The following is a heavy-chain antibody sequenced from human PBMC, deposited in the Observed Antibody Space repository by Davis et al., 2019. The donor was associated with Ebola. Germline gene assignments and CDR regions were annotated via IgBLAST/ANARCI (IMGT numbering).Heavy chain of an antibody. Sequence: GESLKISCAASGFTFRNYGIHWVRQTPGKGLEWVAIISYDGSNKYYADSVKGRFIISRDSSKNTLYLQMNSLRAEDTAVYYCARVRTGMRGYFDSWGQGTLVTVSS. J-gene: IGHJ4*02. D-gene: IGHD1-1*01. V-gene: IGHV3-30-3*01. CDR3: ARVRTGMRGYFDS. CDR2: ISYDGSNK. CDR1: GFTFRNYG.